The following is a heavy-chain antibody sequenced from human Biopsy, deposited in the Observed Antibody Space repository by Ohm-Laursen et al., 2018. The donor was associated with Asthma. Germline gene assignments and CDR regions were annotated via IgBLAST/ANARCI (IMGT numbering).Heavy chain of an antibody. V-gene: IGHV1-2*04. Sequence: ASVKVSCKASGYTFTNYYIHWVRQAPGQGLEWMGWINPNSGVTKYAHNFQGWVTMTRDTSISAAYMELSSLTSDDTAVYYCAREELGCSGTRCYGYFDYWGQGTLVTVSS. D-gene: IGHD2-2*01. CDR3: AREELGCSGTRCYGYFDY. J-gene: IGHJ4*02. CDR1: GYTFTNYY. CDR2: INPNSGVT.